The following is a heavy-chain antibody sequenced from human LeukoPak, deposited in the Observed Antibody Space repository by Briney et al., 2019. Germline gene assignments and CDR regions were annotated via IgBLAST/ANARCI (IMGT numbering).Heavy chain of an antibody. CDR3: AIVMSDGYNFGFDY. D-gene: IGHD5-24*01. J-gene: IGHJ4*02. CDR1: GYSISSGYY. CDR2: IYHSGST. V-gene: IGHV4-38-2*02. Sequence: SETLSLTCTVSGYSISSGYYWGWIRQPPGKGLEWIGSIYHSGSTYYNPSLKSRVTISVDTSKNQFSLKLSSVTAADTAVYYCAIVMSDGYNFGFDYWGQGTLVTVSS.